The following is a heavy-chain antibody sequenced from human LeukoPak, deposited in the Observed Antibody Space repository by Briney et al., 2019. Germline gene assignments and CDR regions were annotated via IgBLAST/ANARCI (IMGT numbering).Heavy chain of an antibody. CDR2: ISAYNGNT. D-gene: IGHD2-21*02. Sequence: ASVKVSCKASGYTFTSYGISWVRQAPGQGLEWMGWISAYNGNTNYAQKLQGRVTMTTDTSTSTAYMELRSLRSDDTAVYYCAXXXXXXVVTDDFDYWGQGTLVTVSS. J-gene: IGHJ4*02. V-gene: IGHV1-18*01. CDR1: GYTFTSYG. CDR3: AXXXXXXVVTDDFDY.